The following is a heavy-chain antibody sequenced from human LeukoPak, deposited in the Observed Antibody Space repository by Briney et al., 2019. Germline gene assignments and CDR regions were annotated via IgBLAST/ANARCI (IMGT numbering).Heavy chain of an antibody. D-gene: IGHD2-21*01. J-gene: IGHJ5*02. Sequence: ASVKVSCKASGNSFTSYGISWVRQAPGQGLEWMGWISAYNGNTNYAQKLQGRVTMTTDTSTSTAYMELRSLRSDDTAVYYCARGPIAGSSGFEFDPWGQGTLVTVSS. CDR1: GNSFTSYG. V-gene: IGHV1-18*01. CDR2: ISAYNGNT. CDR3: ARGPIAGSSGFEFDP.